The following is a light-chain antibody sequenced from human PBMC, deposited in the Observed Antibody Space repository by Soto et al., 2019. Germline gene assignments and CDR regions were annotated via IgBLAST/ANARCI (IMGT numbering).Light chain of an antibody. CDR3: TPYTSTTTYV. Sequence: QSVLTQPASVSGSPGQSITISCTGTSSDVGGYNYVSWYQQHPGKAPKLMIYEVSNRPSGASNRFSGSKSGNAASLTISGLQAEDEADYYCTPYTSTTTYVFGTGTKV. J-gene: IGLJ1*01. V-gene: IGLV2-14*01. CDR1: SSDVGGYNY. CDR2: EVS.